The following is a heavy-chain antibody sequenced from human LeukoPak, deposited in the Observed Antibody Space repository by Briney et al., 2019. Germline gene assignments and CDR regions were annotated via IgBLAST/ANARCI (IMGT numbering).Heavy chain of an antibody. D-gene: IGHD7-27*01. J-gene: IGHJ5*02. CDR2: IYSSGST. Sequence: KPSETLSLICSVSGGSIRSYFWSWIRQPPGKGLEWIGHIYSSGSTNFNPSLESRVTISVDTSKNQFSLNLNSVTAADTAVHYCARDFPSATGAWDRWFDPWGQGTLVTVSS. CDR3: ARDFPSATGAWDRWFDP. V-gene: IGHV4-59*01. CDR1: GGSIRSYF.